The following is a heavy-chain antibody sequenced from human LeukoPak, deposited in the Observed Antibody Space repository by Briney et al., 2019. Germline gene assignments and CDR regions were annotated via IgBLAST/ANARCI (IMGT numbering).Heavy chain of an antibody. CDR3: ARGMATNRYYFDY. CDR1: GYTFTSYA. D-gene: IGHD5-12*01. Sequence: GASVKVSCKASGYTFTSYAMHWVRQAPGQRLEWMGWINAGNGNTKYSQKFQGRVTITRDTSASTAYMELSSLRSEDTAVYSCARGMATNRYYFDYWGQGTLVTVSS. J-gene: IGHJ4*02. V-gene: IGHV1-3*01. CDR2: INAGNGNT.